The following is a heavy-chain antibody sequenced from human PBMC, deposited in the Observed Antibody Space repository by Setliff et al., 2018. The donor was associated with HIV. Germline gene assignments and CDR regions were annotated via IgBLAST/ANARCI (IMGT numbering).Heavy chain of an antibody. J-gene: IGHJ4*02. CDR2: IYHSGST. CDR1: GYSISSGYH. V-gene: IGHV4-38-2*01. Sequence: SETLSLTCAVSGYSISSGYHWGWIRQPPGKGLEWIGSIYHSGSTYYNPSLKSRVTISVDTSKNQFSLKLSSVTAADTAVYYCARHPNDYDSSGYSLQGYFGYWGQGTLVTVSS. CDR3: ARHPNDYDSSGYSLQGYFGY. D-gene: IGHD3-22*01.